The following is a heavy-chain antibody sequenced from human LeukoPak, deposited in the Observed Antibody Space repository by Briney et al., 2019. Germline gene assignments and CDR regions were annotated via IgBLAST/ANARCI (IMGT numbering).Heavy chain of an antibody. D-gene: IGHD5-18*01. Sequence: ASETLSLTCAVSGGSISSYYWSWIRQPPGKGLEWIGYIYYSGSTNYNPSLKSRVTISVDTSKNQFSLRLNSVTAADTAVYYCARAYRAHQTFHSYHFFDFWGRGTLVTVSS. CDR1: GGSISSYY. V-gene: IGHV4-59*12. CDR2: IYYSGST. CDR3: ARAYRAHQTFHSYHFFDF. J-gene: IGHJ4*02.